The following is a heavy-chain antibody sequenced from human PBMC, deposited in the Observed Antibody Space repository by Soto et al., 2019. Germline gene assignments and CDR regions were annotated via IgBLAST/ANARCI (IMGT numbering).Heavy chain of an antibody. J-gene: IGHJ4*02. CDR1: GGTFGSHG. CDR2: FIAMLGTP. Sequence: QVQLVQSGAEVKKPGSSVKVSCKASGGTFGSHGIAWVRKAPGQGLEWMGGFIAMLGTPTYAKKVQGRATITADESLTSSYLELRSLRSEDTGVYLCAREAMANFDYWGQGTVVTVSS. V-gene: IGHV1-69*01. D-gene: IGHD5-18*01. CDR3: AREAMANFDY.